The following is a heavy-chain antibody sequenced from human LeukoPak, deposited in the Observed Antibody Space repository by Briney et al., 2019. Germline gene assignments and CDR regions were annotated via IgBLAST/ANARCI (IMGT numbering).Heavy chain of an antibody. CDR2: IYHSGST. D-gene: IGHD3-22*01. CDR1: GYSISSGYY. CDR3: ASSPDDYYDSSGYLFY. Sequence: SETLSLTCTVSGYSISSGYYWGWIRQPPGKGLEWIGSIYHSGSTYYNPSLKSRVTISVDTSKNQFSLKLSSVTAADTAVYYCASSPDDYYDSSGYLFYWGQGTLVTVSS. J-gene: IGHJ4*02. V-gene: IGHV4-38-2*02.